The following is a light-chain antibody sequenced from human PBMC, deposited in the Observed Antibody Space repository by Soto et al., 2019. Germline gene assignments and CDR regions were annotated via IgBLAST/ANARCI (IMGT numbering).Light chain of an antibody. CDR2: RAS. CDR3: QQYNKCLYT. J-gene: IGKJ2*01. Sequence: EIVMTQSPATLSVSPGGSATLSCRASQHVSSNLAWYRQKPGQAPTLLIYRASTRATGIPATFSGSGSGTEFTLTISSLQSEDFAVYYCQQYNKCLYTFGQGTKLEI. CDR1: QHVSSN. V-gene: IGKV3-15*01.